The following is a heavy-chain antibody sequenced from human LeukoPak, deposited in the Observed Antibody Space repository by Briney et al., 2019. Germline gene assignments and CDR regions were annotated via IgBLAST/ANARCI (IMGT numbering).Heavy chain of an antibody. CDR3: ARQENAMDV. CDR1: GFTFSNYD. CDR2: ISHDGSNK. V-gene: IGHV3-30*03. D-gene: IGHD2-2*01. J-gene: IGHJ6*02. Sequence: GRSLRLSCAASGFTFSNYDIHWVRQAPGKGLEWVAIISHDGSNKYYGDSLKGRFTISRDKSKNTLYLQMNSLRGEDTAVYYCARQENAMDVWGQGTTVTVSS.